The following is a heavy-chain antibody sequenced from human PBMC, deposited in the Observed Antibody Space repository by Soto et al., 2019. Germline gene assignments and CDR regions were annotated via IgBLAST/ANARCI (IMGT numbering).Heavy chain of an antibody. CDR2: ISAYKGNT. CDR1: GYTFTSYG. V-gene: IGHV1-18*01. CDR3: ARDEYGDPGY. D-gene: IGHD4-17*01. Sequence: QVQLVQSGAEVKKPGASVKVSCKASGYTFTSYGIIWGRQGPGKWLEWVWWISAYKGNTNYAQKLQGRVTMTTDTSTSTADMELRSLRSDDTAVYYCARDEYGDPGYWGQGTLVTVSS. J-gene: IGHJ4*02.